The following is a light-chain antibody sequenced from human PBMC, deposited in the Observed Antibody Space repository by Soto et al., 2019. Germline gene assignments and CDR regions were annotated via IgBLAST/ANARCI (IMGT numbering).Light chain of an antibody. V-gene: IGLV1-47*01. CDR2: RNT. J-gene: IGLJ1*01. CDR1: LSNIVNNY. Sequence: QSLLTQPPCASGTPGQTVTISCSGSLSNIVNNYVCWYQQLPGAAPKLLIYRNTQLPSWVPDRFSGSKSGTAASLAISGLRSEDEADYFCEAWDDSLSGHVFGTGTKVTVL. CDR3: EAWDDSLSGHV.